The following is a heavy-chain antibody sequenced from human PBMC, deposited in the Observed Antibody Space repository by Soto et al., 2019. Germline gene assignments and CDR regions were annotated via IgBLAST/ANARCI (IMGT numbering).Heavy chain of an antibody. D-gene: IGHD5-12*01. CDR2: IYYSGST. J-gene: IGHJ3*02. Sequence: PSETLSLTCTVSGGSISSYYCSWMRQPPGKGLEWIGYIYYSGSTNYNPSLKSRVTISVDTSKNQFSLKLSSVTAADTAVYYCARFSTEMATIHDAFDIWGLGTMVTVSS. CDR1: GGSISSYY. V-gene: IGHV4-59*12. CDR3: ARFSTEMATIHDAFDI.